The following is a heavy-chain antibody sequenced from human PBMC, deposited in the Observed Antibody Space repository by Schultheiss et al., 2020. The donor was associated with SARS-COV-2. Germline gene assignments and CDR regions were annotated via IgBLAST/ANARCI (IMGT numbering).Heavy chain of an antibody. D-gene: IGHD6-13*01. CDR3: ANGRTRIATTGPRFEY. Sequence: GESLKISCAASGFTFSSYWMHWVRQAPGKGLEWVSAISGSGVNTYYADSVKGRFTISRDNSKNTLYLQMNSLRAEDTAVYYCANGRTRIATTGPRFEYWGQGTLVTVSS. J-gene: IGHJ4*02. CDR2: ISGSGVNT. V-gene: IGHV3-23*01. CDR1: GFTFSSYW.